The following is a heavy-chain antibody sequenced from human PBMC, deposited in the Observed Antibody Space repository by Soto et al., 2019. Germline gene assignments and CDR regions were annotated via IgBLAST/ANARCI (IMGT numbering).Heavy chain of an antibody. CDR2: ITPSGGST. Sequence: ASVKVSCKASGYTFTSYYMHWVRQAPGQGLEWMGIITPSGGSTSYAQEFQGRVTLTRDTSSSTVYMALTGLTSEDTAVFYCARSRMDNYDYGGYYPHHSPFDYWGQGTLVTVSS. D-gene: IGHD3-22*01. CDR3: ARSRMDNYDYGGYYPHHSPFDY. CDR1: GYTFTSYY. J-gene: IGHJ4*02. V-gene: IGHV1-46*01.